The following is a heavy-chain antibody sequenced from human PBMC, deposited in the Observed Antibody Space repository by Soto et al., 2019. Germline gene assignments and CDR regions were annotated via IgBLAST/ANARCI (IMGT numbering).Heavy chain of an antibody. D-gene: IGHD3-16*01. J-gene: IGHJ6*02. CDR3: SSDYTFGGVSYYYYGMDV. CDR2: IWYDGSNK. Sequence: PGGSLRLSCAAAGFTFSSYGMHWVRQAPGKGLEWVGVIWYDGSNKYYADSVKGRFTISRDNSKNTLYLQMNSLRAEDTAVYYCSSDYTFGGVSYYYYGMDVWGQGTTVTVSS. V-gene: IGHV3-33*01. CDR1: GFTFSSYG.